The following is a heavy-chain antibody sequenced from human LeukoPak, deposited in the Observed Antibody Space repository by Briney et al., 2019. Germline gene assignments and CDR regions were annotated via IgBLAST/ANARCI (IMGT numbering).Heavy chain of an antibody. J-gene: IGHJ4*02. Sequence: HTGGSLRLSCATSGFTFSSYTMNWVRQTPGKGLVWVSRINSDGSSTRYADSVKGRFTISRDNAKNTLDLQMSSLRAEDTAVYYCARVDCSGGSCYFDYWGQGTLVTVSS. CDR1: GFTFSSYT. CDR3: ARVDCSGGSCYFDY. CDR2: INSDGSST. D-gene: IGHD2-15*01. V-gene: IGHV3-74*01.